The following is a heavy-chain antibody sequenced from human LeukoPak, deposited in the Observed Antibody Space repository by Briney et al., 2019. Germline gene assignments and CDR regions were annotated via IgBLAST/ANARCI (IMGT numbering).Heavy chain of an antibody. CDR2: IIGSGDST. Sequence: GGSLRLSCAASGFTFSTYAMSCVRQAPGKGLEWVSTIIGSGDSTYYADSVKGRFTISRDNSKNTLYLQVNSLRAEDTAFYYCAKHLSSSSRYYYDSWGQGTLVTVSS. CDR3: AKHLSSSSRYYYDS. J-gene: IGHJ4*02. CDR1: GFTFSTYA. D-gene: IGHD6-13*01. V-gene: IGHV3-23*01.